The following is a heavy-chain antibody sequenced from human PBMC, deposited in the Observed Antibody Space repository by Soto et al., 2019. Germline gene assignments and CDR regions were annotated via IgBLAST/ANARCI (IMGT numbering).Heavy chain of an antibody. V-gene: IGHV1-2*04. D-gene: IGHD3-16*01. CDR1: GYTFTGYY. Sequence: ASVKVSCKASGYTFTGYYMHWVRQAPGQGLEWMGWINPNSGGTNYAQKFQGWVTMTRATSISTSYMELSRLRSDDTAVYYCAREGMPSRLMGRYHYRNAVRRRGTTVPVSS. CDR3: AREGMPSRLMGRYHYRNAV. J-gene: IGHJ6*01. CDR2: INPNSGGT.